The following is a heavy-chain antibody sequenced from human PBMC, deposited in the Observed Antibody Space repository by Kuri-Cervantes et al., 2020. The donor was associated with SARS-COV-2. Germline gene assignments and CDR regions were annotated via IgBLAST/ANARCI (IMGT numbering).Heavy chain of an antibody. CDR1: GGTFSSYA. J-gene: IGHJ3*02. CDR3: ARDTRGGLFQPDAFDT. D-gene: IGHD3-22*01. CDR2: IIPIFGTA. V-gene: IGHV1-69*13. Sequence: SVKVSCKASGGTFSSYAISWVRQAPGQGLEWMGGIIPIFGTANYAQKFQGRVTITADESTSTAYMELSSLRSEDTAVYYCARDTRGGLFQPDAFDTWGQGTMVTVSS.